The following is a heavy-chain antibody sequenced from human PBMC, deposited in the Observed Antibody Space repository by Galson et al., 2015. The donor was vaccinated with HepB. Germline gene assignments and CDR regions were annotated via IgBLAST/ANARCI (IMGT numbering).Heavy chain of an antibody. CDR2: INSKTDGGTT. CDR3: TTRFLEWLLNY. Sequence: SLRLSCAASGFTFSNAWMSWVRQAPGKGLEWVGRINSKTDGGTTDYAAPVKGRFTISRDDSKNTLYLQMNSLKTEGTAVYYCTTRFLEWLLNYWAQQTLVTVSS. V-gene: IGHV3-15*01. J-gene: IGHJ4*02. D-gene: IGHD3-3*01. CDR1: GFTFSNAW.